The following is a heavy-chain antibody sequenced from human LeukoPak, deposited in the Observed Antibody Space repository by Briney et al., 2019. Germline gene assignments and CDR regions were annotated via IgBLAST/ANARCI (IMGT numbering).Heavy chain of an antibody. Sequence: KASETLSLTCTVSGGSISSGSYYWSWIRQPAGKGLEWIGRIYTSGSTNYNPSLKSRVTISVDTSKNQFSLKLSSVTAADTAVYYCARGGVNMVRGVSEGVFNWFDPWGQGTLVTVSS. CDR2: IYTSGST. CDR3: ARGGVNMVRGVSEGVFNWFDP. V-gene: IGHV4-61*02. CDR1: GGSISSGSYY. D-gene: IGHD3-10*01. J-gene: IGHJ5*02.